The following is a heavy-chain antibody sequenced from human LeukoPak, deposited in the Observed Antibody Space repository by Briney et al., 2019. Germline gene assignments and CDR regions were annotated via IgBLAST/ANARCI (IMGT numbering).Heavy chain of an antibody. CDR1: GGSISSHY. CDR3: ARVLQLWSEYNYYYYYYMDV. D-gene: IGHD5-18*01. V-gene: IGHV4-59*11. Sequence: PSETLSLTCTVSGGSISSHYWSWIRQPPGKGLEWIGYIYYSGSTNYIPSLKSRVTISVDTSKNQFSLKLSSVTAADTAVYYCARVLQLWSEYNYYYYYYMDVWGKGTTVTVSS. J-gene: IGHJ6*03. CDR2: IYYSGST.